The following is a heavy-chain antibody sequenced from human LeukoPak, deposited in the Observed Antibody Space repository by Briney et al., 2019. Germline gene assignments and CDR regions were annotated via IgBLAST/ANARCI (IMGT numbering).Heavy chain of an antibody. CDR2: IKEDGSAK. CDR3: AKDTLGYYYYMDV. Sequence: GGSLRLSCAASGFTFSKSWMSWLRQTPEKGLEWVANIKEDGSAKYYVDSVKGRFTISRDNAKNSLYLQMNSLRAEDTALYYCAKDTLGYYYYMDVWGKGTTVTVSS. CDR1: GFTFSKSW. J-gene: IGHJ6*03. V-gene: IGHV3-7*03.